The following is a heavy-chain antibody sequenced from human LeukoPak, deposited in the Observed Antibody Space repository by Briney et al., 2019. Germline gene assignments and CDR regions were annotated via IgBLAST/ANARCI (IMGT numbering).Heavy chain of an antibody. CDR3: ARDKGDYDTSGSLFVF. CDR1: GFTLSRYW. CDR2: IKQDGSEK. J-gene: IGHJ4*02. V-gene: IGHV3-7*03. Sequence: GGSLRLSCAASGFTLSRYWMSWVRQAPRKGLEWVANIKQDGSEKYYVDSVKGRFTISRDNAKNSLYLQMNSLRAEDTAVYYCARDKGDYDTSGSLFVFGGQGTLVTVSS. D-gene: IGHD3-22*01.